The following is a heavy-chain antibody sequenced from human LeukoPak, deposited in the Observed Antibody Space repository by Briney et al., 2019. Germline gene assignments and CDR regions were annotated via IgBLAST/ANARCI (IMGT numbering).Heavy chain of an antibody. Sequence: ASVKVSCKASGHSFTSYGVSWVRQAPGQGLEWMGWISTYSGNTSYAQKLQGRVTMTRDTSTSTVYMELSSLRSEDTAVYYCARVWSLSSDAFDIWGQGTMVTVSS. J-gene: IGHJ3*02. CDR2: ISTYSGNT. CDR3: ARVWSLSSDAFDI. D-gene: IGHD3-10*01. CDR1: GHSFTSYG. V-gene: IGHV1-18*04.